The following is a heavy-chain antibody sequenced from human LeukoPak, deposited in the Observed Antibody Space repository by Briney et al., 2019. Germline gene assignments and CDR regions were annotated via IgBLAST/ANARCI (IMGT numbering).Heavy chain of an antibody. J-gene: IGHJ2*01. CDR1: GGSISSYY. D-gene: IGHD5-12*01. CDR3: ARRGYSGYGARGGRWYFDI. Sequence: SETLSVTCTVSGGSISSYYRSWIRQPPGKGLEWIGYIYYSGSTNYNPSLKSRVTISVDTSKNQFSLKLSSVTAADTAVYYCARRGYSGYGARGGRWYFDIWARSPLVTVSS. V-gene: IGHV4-59*01. CDR2: IYYSGST.